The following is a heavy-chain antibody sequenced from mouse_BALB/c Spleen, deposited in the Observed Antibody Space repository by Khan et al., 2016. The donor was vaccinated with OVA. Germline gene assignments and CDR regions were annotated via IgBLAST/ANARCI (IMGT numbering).Heavy chain of an antibody. V-gene: IGHV1-7*01. J-gene: IGHJ2*01. Sequence: VQLLESGAELAKPGASVKMSCQASGFTFTSYWMHWIKQRPGQGLEWIGYINPTSGYTDYTQKFKDKATLTADKSSSTAYMQLSSLTTDDSEGYYCARDRIDYWGQGTALTVSS. CDR1: GFTFTSYW. CDR3: ARDRIDY. CDR2: INPTSGYT.